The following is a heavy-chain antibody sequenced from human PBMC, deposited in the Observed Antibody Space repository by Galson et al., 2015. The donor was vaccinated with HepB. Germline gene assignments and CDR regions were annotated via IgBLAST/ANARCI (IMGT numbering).Heavy chain of an antibody. CDR1: GFTFTSSA. V-gene: IGHV1-58*01. D-gene: IGHD2-21*02. Sequence: SVKVSCKASGFTFTSSAVQWVRQARGQRLEWIGWIVVGSGNTNYAQKFQERVTITRDMSTSTAYMELSSLRSEDTAVYYCAADSKSCGGDCYPYYYGMDVWGQGTTGTVSS. CDR3: AADSKSCGGDCYPYYYGMDV. J-gene: IGHJ6*02. CDR2: IVVGSGNT.